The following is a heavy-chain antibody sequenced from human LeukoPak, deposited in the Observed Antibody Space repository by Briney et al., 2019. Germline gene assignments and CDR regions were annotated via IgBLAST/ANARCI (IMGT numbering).Heavy chain of an antibody. CDR1: GFSLNTTGVN. CDR3: AHSPGYPDAFDI. V-gene: IGHV2-5*02. CDR2: IYWDDDK. J-gene: IGHJ3*02. D-gene: IGHD6-13*01. Sequence: ESGPTLVNPTQTLTLTCTFSGFSLNTTGVNVGWIRQPPGKALEWLALIYWDDDKRYSPSLKSRLTITKDTSKNQVVLTMTNMDPEDTATYYCAHSPGYPDAFDIWGQGTMVTVSS.